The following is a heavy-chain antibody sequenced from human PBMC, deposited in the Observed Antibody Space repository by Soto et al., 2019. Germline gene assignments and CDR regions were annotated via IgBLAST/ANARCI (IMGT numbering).Heavy chain of an antibody. J-gene: IGHJ1*01. D-gene: IGHD1-20*01. CDR3: AREGGDNWAYDAH. CDR1: GASISDYS. Sequence: QVQLQESGPGLVKPSETLSLTCTVSGASISDYSWSWIRQPAGKGLEWMGRISSTGNIHYNPSFRSRFTISIDTSRDPFSLRLTSVTAADTAVYYCAREGGDNWAYDAHWGQGTQVIVSS. CDR2: ISSTGNI. V-gene: IGHV4-4*07.